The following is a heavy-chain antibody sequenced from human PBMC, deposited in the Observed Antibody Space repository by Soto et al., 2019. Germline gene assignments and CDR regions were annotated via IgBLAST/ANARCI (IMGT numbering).Heavy chain of an antibody. CDR3: ARALAVPGYYFDY. CDR2: VYSSGHT. V-gene: IGHV4-59*01. J-gene: IGHJ4*02. Sequence: QVQLQESGPGLVKPSETLSLTCTVSGGSSINYYWTWIRQPPGKGLEWIGYVYSSGHTSYNPSLKSRVTISIDTSKNQLSLKLSSVTAADTAVYYCARALAVPGYYFDYWGQGTLVTVSS. D-gene: IGHD6-19*01. CDR1: GGSSINYY.